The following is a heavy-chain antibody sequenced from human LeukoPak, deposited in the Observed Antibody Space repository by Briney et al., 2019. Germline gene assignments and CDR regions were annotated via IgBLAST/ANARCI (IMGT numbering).Heavy chain of an antibody. CDR2: INHSGST. CDR1: GGSFSGYY. Sequence: SETLSLTCAVYGGSFSGYYWSWIRQPPGKGLEWIGEINHSGSTNYNPSLKSRVTISVDTSKNQFSLKLSSVTAADTAVYYCARGRYSGSSYYYYYMDVWGKGTTATVSS. D-gene: IGHD1-26*01. V-gene: IGHV4-34*01. CDR3: ARGRYSGSSYYYYYMDV. J-gene: IGHJ6*03.